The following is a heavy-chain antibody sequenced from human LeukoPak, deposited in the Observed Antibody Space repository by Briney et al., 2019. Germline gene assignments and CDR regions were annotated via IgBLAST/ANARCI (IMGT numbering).Heavy chain of an antibody. CDR1: GGSISSYY. D-gene: IGHD2-2*01. J-gene: IGHJ4*02. Sequence: PSETLSLTCTVSGGSISSYYWSWIRQPPGKGLEWIGYIYSSGSTNYNPSLKSRVTISVDTSKNQFSLKLSSVTAADTAVYYCARGALVVPAAFDYWGQGTLVTVSS. V-gene: IGHV4-59*01. CDR2: IYSSGST. CDR3: ARGALVVPAAFDY.